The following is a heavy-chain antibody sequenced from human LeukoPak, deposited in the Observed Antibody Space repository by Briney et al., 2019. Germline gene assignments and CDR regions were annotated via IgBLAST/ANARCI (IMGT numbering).Heavy chain of an antibody. Sequence: PGGSLRLSCAASGFTFSSYWMHWVRQAPGKGLVWVSRINTDGSSTSYADSVKGRFTISRDNSKNTLYLQMNSLRADDTAVYYCAKASGYGDYWGQGTLVTVSS. CDR1: GFTFSSYW. V-gene: IGHV3-74*01. J-gene: IGHJ4*02. CDR2: INTDGSST. CDR3: AKASGYGDY. D-gene: IGHD5-12*01.